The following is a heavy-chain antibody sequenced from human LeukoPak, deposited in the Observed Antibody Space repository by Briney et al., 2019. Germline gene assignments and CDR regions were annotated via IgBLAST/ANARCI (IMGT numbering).Heavy chain of an antibody. V-gene: IGHV4-30-2*01. Sequence: PSETLSLTCTVSGGSISSGGYYWSWIRQPPGKGLEWIGYIYHSGSTYYNPSLKSRVTISVDRSKNQFSLKLGSVTAADTAVYYCARVPGYSSGWYREDAFDIWGQGTMVTVSS. CDR3: ARVPGYSSGWYREDAFDI. CDR2: IYHSGST. D-gene: IGHD6-19*01. CDR1: GGSISSGGYY. J-gene: IGHJ3*02.